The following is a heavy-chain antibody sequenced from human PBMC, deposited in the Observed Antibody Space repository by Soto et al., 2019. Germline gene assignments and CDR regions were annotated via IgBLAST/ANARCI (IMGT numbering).Heavy chain of an antibody. J-gene: IGHJ5*02. D-gene: IGHD2-2*01. V-gene: IGHV4-39*01. Sequence: SDTLSLTCTVSGGSISSSGYYWGWIRQPPGKGLEWIGSIYYSGSTYYNPSLKSRVTISVDTSKNQFSLKLSSVTAADTAVYYCATGTSPSWFDPWGQGTMVTVSS. CDR2: IYYSGST. CDR1: GGSISSSGYY. CDR3: ATGTSPSWFDP.